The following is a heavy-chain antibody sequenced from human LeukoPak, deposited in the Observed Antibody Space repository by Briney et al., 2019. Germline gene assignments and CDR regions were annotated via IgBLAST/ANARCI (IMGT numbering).Heavy chain of an antibody. CDR2: MNPKSGNT. V-gene: IGHV1-8*01. Sequence: ASVKVSCKPSGYTFTNYDINWVRQATGQGLEWMGWMNPKSGNTGSARRFQGRVTMTRDTSISTAYMELSSLRSEDTAVYYCARVWGAIDYWGQGTLVTVSS. D-gene: IGHD1-26*01. J-gene: IGHJ4*02. CDR3: ARVWGAIDY. CDR1: GYTFTNYD.